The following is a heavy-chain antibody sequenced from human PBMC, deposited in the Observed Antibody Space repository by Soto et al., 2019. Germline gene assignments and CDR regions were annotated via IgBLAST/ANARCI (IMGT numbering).Heavy chain of an antibody. D-gene: IGHD4-17*01. CDR2: MHYTGFS. V-gene: IGHV4-59*02. J-gene: IGHJ6*03. CDR3: ASGDYYYYMDV. CDR1: GDSVTSHY. Sequence: PSETLSLTCSFSGDSVTSHYLTWIRQSPEKGLEWIGYMHYTGFSHYNPSLKSRVTISVDTSKNQFTLQLTSVTAEDTAMYYCASGDYYYYMDVWGKGTTVTVSS.